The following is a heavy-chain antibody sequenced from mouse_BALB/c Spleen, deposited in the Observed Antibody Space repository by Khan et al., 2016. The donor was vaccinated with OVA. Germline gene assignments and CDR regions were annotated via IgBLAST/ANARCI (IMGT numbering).Heavy chain of an antibody. D-gene: IGHD1-1*01. J-gene: IGHJ2*01. Sequence: QVQLQESGTELARPGASVKLSCKASGYTFTSYWMQWVKQRPGQGLEWIGAIYPGDGNTRYTQKFKGKATLTAEKSSSTAYMQLSSLASEDSAAYFCVRGGITTGYFDYWGQGTTLTVSS. CDR2: IYPGDGNT. V-gene: IGHV1-87*01. CDR1: GYTFTSYW. CDR3: VRGGITTGYFDY.